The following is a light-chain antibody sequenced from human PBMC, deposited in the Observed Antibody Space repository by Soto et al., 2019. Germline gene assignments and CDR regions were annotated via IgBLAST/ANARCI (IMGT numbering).Light chain of an antibody. CDR2: EVS. CDR1: SSDVGGYNY. V-gene: IGLV2-14*01. Sequence: QSALTQPASVSGSPGQTITISCTGTSSDVGGYNYLSGYQQDPGKAPKVMIYEVSNRPSGVSNRFSGSKSGNTAPLTISGLQAEDEADYFCSSYTTSGTPVFGGGTKLTVL. CDR3: SSYTTSGTPV. J-gene: IGLJ3*02.